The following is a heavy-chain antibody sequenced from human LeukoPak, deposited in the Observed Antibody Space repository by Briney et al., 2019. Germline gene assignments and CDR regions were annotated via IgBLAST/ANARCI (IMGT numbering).Heavy chain of an antibody. J-gene: IGHJ4*02. Sequence: GGSLRLSCAASGFTFRDYDMNWVRQAPGKGLEWVSFIGSSGSPIYYADSVKGRFTISRDNAKNSLYLQMSSLRVEDTAVYYCARGPAGDPFDHWGQGTLVTVSS. D-gene: IGHD3-16*01. CDR1: GFTFRDYD. CDR2: IGSSGSPI. CDR3: ARGPAGDPFDH. V-gene: IGHV3-48*03.